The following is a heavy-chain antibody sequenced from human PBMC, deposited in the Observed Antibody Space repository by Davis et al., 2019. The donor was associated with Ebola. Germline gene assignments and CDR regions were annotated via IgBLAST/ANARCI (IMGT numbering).Heavy chain of an antibody. CDR3: ARGLMKLGPFGY. J-gene: IGHJ4*02. D-gene: IGHD7-27*01. V-gene: IGHV3-48*04. CDR2: ISSSSSTI. CDR1: GFTFSSYS. Sequence: SPIPPCASSGFTFSSYSMNWVRQAPGKGLEWVSYISSSSSTIYYADSVKGRFTISRDNAKNSLYLQMNRRRSEDTAVYYCARGLMKLGPFGYWGQGTLVTVSS.